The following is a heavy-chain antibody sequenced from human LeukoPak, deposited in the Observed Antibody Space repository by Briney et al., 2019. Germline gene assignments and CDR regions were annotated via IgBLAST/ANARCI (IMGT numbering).Heavy chain of an antibody. J-gene: IGHJ6*02. CDR3: ARLYCSSTSCHLEGYYYYGMDV. D-gene: IGHD2-2*01. Sequence: ASVKVSCKASGYTFTGYYMHWARQAPGQGLEWMGWINPNSGGTNYAQKFQGRVTMTRDTSISTAYMELSRLRSDDTAVYYCARLYCSSTSCHLEGYYYYGMDVWGQGTTVTVSS. CDR2: INPNSGGT. V-gene: IGHV1-2*02. CDR1: GYTFTGYY.